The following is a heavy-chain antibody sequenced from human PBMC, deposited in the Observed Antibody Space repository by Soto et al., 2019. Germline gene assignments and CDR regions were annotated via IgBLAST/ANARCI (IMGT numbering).Heavy chain of an antibody. CDR2: LHYSGST. CDR3: ARENYDSSGYYIPTT. V-gene: IGHV4-59*01. D-gene: IGHD3-22*01. Sequence: SETLSLTCTVSGDSIISYFWSWIRQPPGKGLEWIGYLHYSGSTNYNPSLKSRVTISVDTSKNQFSLKLSSVTAADTAVYYCARENYDSSGYYIPTTWGQGTLVTVSS. CDR1: GDSIISYF. J-gene: IGHJ5*02.